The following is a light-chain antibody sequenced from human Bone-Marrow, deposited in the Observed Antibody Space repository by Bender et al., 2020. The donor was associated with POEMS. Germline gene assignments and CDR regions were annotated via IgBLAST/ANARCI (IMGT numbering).Light chain of an antibody. V-gene: IGLV3-10*03. CDR3: YSTDSSGNQGV. Sequence: SSELTQPPSVSVSAGQTATITCSGLALPNQHAYWYQQRPGHAPVLVMYKDSERPSGIPDRFSGSSSVTVATLTISGAQVEDEDDYYCYSTDSSGNQGVFGGGTRLTVL. J-gene: IGLJ2*01. CDR2: KDS. CDR1: ALPNQH.